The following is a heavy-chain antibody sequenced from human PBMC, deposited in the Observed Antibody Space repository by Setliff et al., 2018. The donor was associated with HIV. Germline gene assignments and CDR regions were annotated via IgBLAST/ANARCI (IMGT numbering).Heavy chain of an antibody. Sequence: PGGSLRLSCAASGFTFSNYAMSWVRQAPGRGLEWVSSISIGSGGAIDYADSVQGRFTISRDNSKNSLYLQMNSLRVEDTAVYYCARGYLYYNLYNGSPVYGMDVWGQGTTVTVSS. CDR1: GFTFSNYA. V-gene: IGHV3-21*01. CDR2: ISIGSGGAI. D-gene: IGHD3-3*01. CDR3: ARGYLYYNLYNGSPVYGMDV. J-gene: IGHJ6*02.